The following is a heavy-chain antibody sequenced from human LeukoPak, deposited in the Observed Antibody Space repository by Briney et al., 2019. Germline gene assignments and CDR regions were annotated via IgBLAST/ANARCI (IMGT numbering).Heavy chain of an antibody. CDR3: AKNPFVGYGSDYFDD. D-gene: IGHD3-10*01. Sequence: GGSLRLSCAASGFTFSSYAMSCVRQAPGKGLECVSAISGSGGNTYYADSVKGRFTISRDNSKNTLYLQMDSLRAEDTAVYYCAKNPFVGYGSDYFDDWGQGTLVTVSS. CDR2: ISGSGGNT. V-gene: IGHV3-23*01. CDR1: GFTFSSYA. J-gene: IGHJ4*02.